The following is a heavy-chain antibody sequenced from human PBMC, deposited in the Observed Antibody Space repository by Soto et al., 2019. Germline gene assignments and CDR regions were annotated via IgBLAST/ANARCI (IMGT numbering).Heavy chain of an antibody. CDR3: ARGLGTYYDFWSGAYYYYYGMDV. J-gene: IGHJ6*02. CDR2: INAGNGNT. CDR1: GYTFTSYA. V-gene: IGHV1-3*01. Sequence: ASVKVSCKASGYTFTSYAMHWVRQAPGQRLEWMGWINAGNGNTKYSQKFQGRVTITRDTSASTAYMELSSLRSEDTAVYYCARGLGTYYDFWSGAYYYYYGMDVWGHGTTVTVSS. D-gene: IGHD3-3*01.